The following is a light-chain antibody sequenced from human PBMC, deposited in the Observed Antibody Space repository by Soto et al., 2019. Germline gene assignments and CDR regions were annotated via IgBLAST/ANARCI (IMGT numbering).Light chain of an antibody. V-gene: IGKV3-20*01. Sequence: EIVLTQSPGALYCCQVEGCTLSFRASQTVTRNYLAWHQQKPGQTPRLLIYGASNRATGIPDRFSGSGSGTDFTLTISRLEPEDFAVYYCQQYGSSGTFGQGTKVDIK. CDR1: QTVTRNY. CDR3: QQYGSSGT. J-gene: IGKJ1*01. CDR2: GAS.